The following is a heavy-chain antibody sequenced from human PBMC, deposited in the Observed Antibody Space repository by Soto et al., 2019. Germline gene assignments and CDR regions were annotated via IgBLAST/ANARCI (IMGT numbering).Heavy chain of an antibody. Sequence: QVQLQESGPGLVKPSQTLSVTCTVSGGSISSDVYYWSWIRQHPGKGLEWIGYIYYSGDTYYNPSLNSRLTISVDTSKNQFSLKLSSVTVADTAMYYCAMSTGYYYVFDYWGQGTLVTVSS. J-gene: IGHJ4*02. V-gene: IGHV4-31*03. D-gene: IGHD3-22*01. CDR3: AMSTGYYYVFDY. CDR2: IYYSGDT. CDR1: GGSISSDVYY.